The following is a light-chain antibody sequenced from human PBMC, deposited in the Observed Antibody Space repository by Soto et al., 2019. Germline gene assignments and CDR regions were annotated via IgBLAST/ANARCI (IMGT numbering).Light chain of an antibody. V-gene: IGKV3-20*01. J-gene: IGKJ1*01. Sequence: EIVLTQSPGTLSLSPGERATLSCRASQSVSSSYLAWYQQKPGQAPRLLIYGASSRATGIPDRFSGSGSGTDFTLTISRLEAEDFAVYYCQQYGSSPFVTFGQGTKVEIK. CDR3: QQYGSSPFVT. CDR1: QSVSSSY. CDR2: GAS.